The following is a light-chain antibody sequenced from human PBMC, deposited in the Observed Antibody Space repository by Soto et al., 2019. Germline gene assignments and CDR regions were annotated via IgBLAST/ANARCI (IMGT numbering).Light chain of an antibody. CDR2: EVT. J-gene: IGLJ1*01. V-gene: IGLV2-8*01. CDR3: SSYSGTNNYV. Sequence: QSALTQPPSASGSPGQSVTISCTGTSSDVGGYNFVSWYQQHPGKAPKLIIYEVTKRPSGVPDRFSGSKSGNTASLTVSGLQAEDEADYYCSSYSGTNNYVVGTGTTVTVL. CDR1: SSDVGGYNF.